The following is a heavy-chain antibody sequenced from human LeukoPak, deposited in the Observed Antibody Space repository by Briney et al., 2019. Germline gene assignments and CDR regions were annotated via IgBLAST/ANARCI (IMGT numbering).Heavy chain of an antibody. J-gene: IGHJ4*02. CDR2: IKSKTDGGTT. D-gene: IGHD3-9*01. CDR3: ATGRLRYFDWLYGFDY. Sequence: GGSLRLSCAASGFTFSNAWMSWVRQAPGKGLEWVGRIKSKTDGGTTDYAAPVKGRFTISRDDSKSTLYLQMNSLKTEDTAVYYCATGRLRYFDWLYGFDYWGQGTLVTVSS. CDR1: GFTFSNAW. V-gene: IGHV3-15*01.